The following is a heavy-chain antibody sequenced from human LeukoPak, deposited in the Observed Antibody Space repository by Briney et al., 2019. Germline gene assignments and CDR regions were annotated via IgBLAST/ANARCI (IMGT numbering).Heavy chain of an antibody. V-gene: IGHV4-4*07. J-gene: IGHJ4*02. CDR2: IYTSGST. CDR1: GGSISSYC. CDR3: ARELGYCSSTSCPKFDY. D-gene: IGHD2-2*01. Sequence: PSETLSLTCTVSGGSISSYCWSWIRQPAGKGLEWIGRIYTSGSTNYNPSLKSRVTMSVDTSKNQFSLKLSSVTAADTAVYYCARELGYCSSTSCPKFDYWGQGTLVTVSS.